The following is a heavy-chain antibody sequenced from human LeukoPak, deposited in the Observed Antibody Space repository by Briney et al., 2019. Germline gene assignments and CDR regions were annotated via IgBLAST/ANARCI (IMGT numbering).Heavy chain of an antibody. V-gene: IGHV3-11*01. CDR1: GFTFSDYY. CDR2: ISSSGSTI. Sequence: IPGGSLRLSCAASGFTFSDYYMSWIRQAPGKGLEWVSYISSSGSTIYYADSVKGRFTIFRDNAENSLYLQMNSLRAEDTAVYYCARDRPAYSSGWYGFDYWGQGTLVTVSS. J-gene: IGHJ4*02. D-gene: IGHD6-19*01. CDR3: ARDRPAYSSGWYGFDY.